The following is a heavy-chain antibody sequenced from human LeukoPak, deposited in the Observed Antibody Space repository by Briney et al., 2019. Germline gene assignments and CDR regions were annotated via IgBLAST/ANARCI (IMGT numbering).Heavy chain of an antibody. CDR3: AKGYSSSWSYPLDAFDI. J-gene: IGHJ3*02. CDR2: IRYDGTNK. CDR1: GFTFSGYG. Sequence: GGSLRLSCAASGFTFSGYGMHWVRQAPGKELEWVAFIRYDGTNKYYADSVKGRFTISRDNSKNTLYLEMNSHKAHDTALYYCAKGYSSSWSYPLDAFDIWGQGTMVTVSS. V-gene: IGHV3-30*02. D-gene: IGHD6-13*01.